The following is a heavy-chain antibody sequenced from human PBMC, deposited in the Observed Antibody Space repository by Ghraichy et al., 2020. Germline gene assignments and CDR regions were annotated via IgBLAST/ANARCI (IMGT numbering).Heavy chain of an antibody. Sequence: SQTLSLTCAVYGGSFSGYYWSWIRQPPGKGLEWIGEINHSGSTNYNPSHKSRVTISVDTSKNQFSLKLSSVTAADTAVYYCARVLPEYDYGMDVWGQGTTVTVSS. CDR2: INHSGST. CDR3: ARVLPEYDYGMDV. CDR1: GGSFSGYY. J-gene: IGHJ6*02. V-gene: IGHV4-34*01.